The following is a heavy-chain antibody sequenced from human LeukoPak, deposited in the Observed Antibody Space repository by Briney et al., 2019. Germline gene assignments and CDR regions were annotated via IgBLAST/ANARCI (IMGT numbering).Heavy chain of an antibody. V-gene: IGHV4-34*01. J-gene: IGHJ4*02. CDR3: RAQDDPTTFDY. CDR1: GGSFSGYY. Sequence: PSETLSLTCAVYGGSFSGYYWSWIRQPPGKGLEWIGEINHSGSTNYNPSLKSRVTISVDTSKNQFSLKLSSVTAADTAVYYCRAQDDPTTFDYWGQGTLVTVSS. CDR2: INHSGST. D-gene: IGHD1-14*01.